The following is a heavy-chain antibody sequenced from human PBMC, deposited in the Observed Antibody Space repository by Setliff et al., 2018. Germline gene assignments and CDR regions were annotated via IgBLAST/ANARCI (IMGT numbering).Heavy chain of an antibody. V-gene: IGHV4-39*01. CDR2: IYYTGRT. CDR1: GASIRSTSYH. J-gene: IGHJ3*02. CDR3: ARHSPHGISDDAFEI. Sequence: KASETLSLTCVVSGASIRSTSYHWGWIRQSPGKGLEWLGSIYYTGRTYYNPSLNGRVTLSLDASKSQLSLRLNSVTAADTAVFYCARHSPHGISDDAFEIWGQGTTVTVSS.